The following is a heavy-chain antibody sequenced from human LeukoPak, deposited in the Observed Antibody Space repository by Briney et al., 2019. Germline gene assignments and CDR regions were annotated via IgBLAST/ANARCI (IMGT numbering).Heavy chain of an antibody. Sequence: GGSLRLSCAASGFTFSSYAVHCVRQAPGKGLEWVAVISYDGSNKYYADSVKGRFTISRDNSKNTLYLQMNSLRADDTAVYYCARDGVRDYSKYYYYYMDVWGKGTTVTVSS. CDR3: ARDGVRDYSKYYYYYMDV. CDR2: ISYDGSNK. D-gene: IGHD4-11*01. CDR1: GFTFSSYA. V-gene: IGHV3-30-3*01. J-gene: IGHJ6*03.